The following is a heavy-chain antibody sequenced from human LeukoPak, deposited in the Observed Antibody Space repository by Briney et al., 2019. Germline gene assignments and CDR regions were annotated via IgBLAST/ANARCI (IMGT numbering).Heavy chain of an antibody. CDR2: ISTSGSYI. J-gene: IGHJ5*02. V-gene: IGHV3-21*01. D-gene: IGHD3-10*01. Sequence: GGSLRLSCAASGLTFSNYNMNWVRQAPGKGLEWVSSISTSGSYIYYANSMKGRFTISRDNAKNSLYLQMNSLRVEDSAVYYCATDLIHYYASGAKTWGQGTLVTVSS. CDR3: ATDLIHYYASGAKT. CDR1: GLTFSNYN.